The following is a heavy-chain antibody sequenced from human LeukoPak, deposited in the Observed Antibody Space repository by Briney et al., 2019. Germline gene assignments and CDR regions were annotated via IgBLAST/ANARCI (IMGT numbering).Heavy chain of an antibody. J-gene: IGHJ5*02. CDR3: ARDPGSGHNDRGWFDP. Sequence: PSETLSLTCAVSGGSISSSNWWSWVRQPPGKGLEWIGEIYHSGSTNYNPSLKSRVTISVDKSKDQFSLKLSSVTAADTAVYYCARDPGSGHNDRGWFDPWGQGTLVTVSS. CDR2: IYHSGST. V-gene: IGHV4-4*02. D-gene: IGHD3-10*01. CDR1: GGSISSSNW.